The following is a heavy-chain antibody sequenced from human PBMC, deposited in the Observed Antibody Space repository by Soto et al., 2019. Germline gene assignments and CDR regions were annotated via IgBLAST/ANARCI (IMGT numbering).Heavy chain of an antibody. CDR1: GFTFSSYW. J-gene: IGHJ4*02. CDR3: ARDAADFWSGYSL. D-gene: IGHD3-3*01. Sequence: EVQLVESGGGLVQPGGSLRLSCAASGFTFSSYWMSWVRQAPGKGLEWVANIKQDGSEKYYVDSVKGRFTISRDNAKNSLYLQMNSLRAEDTAVYYCARDAADFWSGYSLWGQGTLVTVSS. V-gene: IGHV3-7*01. CDR2: IKQDGSEK.